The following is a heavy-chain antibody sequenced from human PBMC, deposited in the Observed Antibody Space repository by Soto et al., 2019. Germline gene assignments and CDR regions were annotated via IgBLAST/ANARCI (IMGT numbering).Heavy chain of an antibody. CDR2: INQDGSEN. J-gene: IGHJ4*02. Sequence: EVQLVESGGGLVQPGGSLGLSCAASGFTFRRYWMSLVRQTAGKGLEWVANINQDGSENSYLDSVKGRFTISRDNAQNSLYLQMSSLRAEDTAVYYCARGHYQREEWGQGTLVTVSS. CDR1: GFTFRRYW. CDR3: ARGHYQREE. D-gene: IGHD1-26*01. V-gene: IGHV3-7*01.